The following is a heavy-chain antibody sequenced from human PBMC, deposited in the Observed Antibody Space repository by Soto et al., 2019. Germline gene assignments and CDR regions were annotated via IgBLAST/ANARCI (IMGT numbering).Heavy chain of an antibody. CDR2: INPNSGGT. D-gene: IGHD1-20*01. J-gene: IGHJ5*02. CDR1: GYTFTGYY. V-gene: IGHV1-2*04. CDR3: ARGPPYSWGGAWFDP. Sequence: QVQLVQSGAEVKKPGASVKVSCKASGYTFTGYYMHWVRQAPGQGLEWMGWINPNSGGTNYAQKFQGWVTMTRDTSISTAYMELSRLRSDDTAVYYCARGPPYSWGGAWFDPWGQGTLVTVSS.